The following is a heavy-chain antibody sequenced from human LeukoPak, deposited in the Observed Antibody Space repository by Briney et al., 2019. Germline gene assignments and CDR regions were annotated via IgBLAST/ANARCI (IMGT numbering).Heavy chain of an antibody. J-gene: IGHJ4*02. CDR3: ARSHQPYCSGGSCYLDYFDY. CDR2: INTNTGNP. D-gene: IGHD2-15*01. CDR1: GYTSTSYA. V-gene: IGHV7-4-1*02. Sequence: ASVKVSCKASGYTSTSYAMNWVRQAPGQGLEWMGWINTNTGNPTYAQGFTGRFVFSLDTSVSTAYLQISSLKAEDTAVYYCARSHQPYCSGGSCYLDYFDYWGQGTLVTVSS.